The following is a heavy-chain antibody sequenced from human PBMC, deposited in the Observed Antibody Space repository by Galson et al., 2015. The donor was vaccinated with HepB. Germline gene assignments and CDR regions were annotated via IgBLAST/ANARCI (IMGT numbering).Heavy chain of an antibody. CDR3: ARDADYYGSGSFFDY. CDR2: ISYDGSNK. Sequence: SLRLSCAASGFTFSSYAMHWVRQAPGKGLEWVAVISYDGSNKYYADSVKGRFTISRDNSKNTLYLQMNSLRAEDTAVHYCARDADYYGSGSFFDYWGQGTLVTVSS. V-gene: IGHV3-30*04. D-gene: IGHD3-10*01. J-gene: IGHJ4*02. CDR1: GFTFSSYA.